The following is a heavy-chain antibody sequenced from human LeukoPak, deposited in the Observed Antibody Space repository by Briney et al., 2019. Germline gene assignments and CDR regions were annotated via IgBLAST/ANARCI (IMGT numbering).Heavy chain of an antibody. CDR1: GYSISSGYY. Sequence: SETLSLTCTVSGYSISSGYYWGWIRQPPGKGLEWIGIIYYSGSTYYNPSLKSRVTISVDTSKNQFSLKLSSVTAADTAVYYCARDTRTYCGGDCYQGDYWGQGTLVTVSS. V-gene: IGHV4-38-2*02. CDR3: ARDTRTYCGGDCYQGDY. D-gene: IGHD2-21*02. J-gene: IGHJ4*02. CDR2: IYYSGST.